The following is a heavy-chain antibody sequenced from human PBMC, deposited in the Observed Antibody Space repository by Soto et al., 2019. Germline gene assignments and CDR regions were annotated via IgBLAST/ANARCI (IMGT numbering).Heavy chain of an antibody. CDR2: TYYRSKWNN. J-gene: IGHJ5*02. D-gene: IGHD2-15*01. CDR1: GDSVSSNTAA. V-gene: IGHV6-1*01. Sequence: KQSQTLSLTCAISGDSVSSNTAAWNWIRQSPSRGLEWLGRTYYRSKWNNDYAVSVKSRITIKPATSKNQFDLQLNSVTPEDTVVYYCAREGIVVVVAANRARGGFDPWGQGTLVTVSS. CDR3: AREGIVVVVAANRARGGFDP.